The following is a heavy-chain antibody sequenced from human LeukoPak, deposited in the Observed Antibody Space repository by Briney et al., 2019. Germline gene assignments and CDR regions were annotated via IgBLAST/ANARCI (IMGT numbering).Heavy chain of an antibody. CDR1: GGSISSYY. D-gene: IGHD3-10*01. J-gene: IGHJ4*02. CDR3: ARESATSGSTD. V-gene: IGHV4-4*07. CDR2: IFTSGNS. Sequence: MASETLSLTCTVSGGSISSYYWSWIRQPAGKGLEWIGRIFTSGNSNYNPSLTSRVTISLDTSKDQFSLRLSSVTAADTAFYYCARESATSGSTDWGQGTLVTVSS.